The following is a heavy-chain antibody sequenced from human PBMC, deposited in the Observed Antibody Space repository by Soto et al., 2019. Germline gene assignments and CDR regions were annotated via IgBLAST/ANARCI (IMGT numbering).Heavy chain of an antibody. CDR2: ISSSSSTI. D-gene: IGHD4-17*01. J-gene: IGHJ6*02. CDR3: AREQATVTTYYYYYGMDV. V-gene: IGHV3-48*02. Sequence: SGSASGVAINSPIMNGVSQAPGKGLEWVSYISSSSSTIYYADSVKGRFTISRDNAKNSLYLQMNSLRDEDTAVYYCAREQATVTTYYYYYGMDVWGQGT. CDR1: GVAINSPI.